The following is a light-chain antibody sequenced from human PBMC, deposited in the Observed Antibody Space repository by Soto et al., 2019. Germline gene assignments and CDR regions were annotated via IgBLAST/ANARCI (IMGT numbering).Light chain of an antibody. J-gene: IGKJ1*01. CDR1: QSISSW. V-gene: IGKV1-5*01. CDR2: DAS. CDR3: QQYNSYST. Sequence: IQMTQSPSTLSASVGDRVTITCRASQSISSWLAWYQQKPGKAPKLLIYDASSLESGVPSRFSGSASATEFTLTSSSLQPDDFATYYCQQYNSYSTFGQGTKVEIK.